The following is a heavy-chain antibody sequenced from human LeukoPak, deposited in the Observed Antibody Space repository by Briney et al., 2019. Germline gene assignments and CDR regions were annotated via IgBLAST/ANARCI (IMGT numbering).Heavy chain of an antibody. CDR2: MSYDEDDQ. Sequence: GGSLRLSCAASTFSFSDYPLHWVRQAPGKGLEWVAVMSYDEDDQYYAHSVKGRFTISRDNSKNTLYLQMDSLISDDTAVYYCARAYHEDYYFDFWGQGTLVIVSS. J-gene: IGHJ4*02. D-gene: IGHD1-14*01. CDR3: ARAYHEDYYFDF. V-gene: IGHV3-30*08. CDR1: TFSFSDYP.